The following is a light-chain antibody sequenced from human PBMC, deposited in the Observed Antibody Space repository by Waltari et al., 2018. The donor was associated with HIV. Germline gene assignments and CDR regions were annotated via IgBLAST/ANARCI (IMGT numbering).Light chain of an antibody. Sequence: QSVLTQPPSVPGAPGQAVTISCSGHTSDLGAGCDVQCYQPLPGRAPKVLIDGNSNRPSGVPDRFSGSKAGTSASLAITGLQAEDEADYYCQSYDSTLTGWVFGGGTILTVL. CDR2: GNS. CDR3: QSYDSTLTGWV. J-gene: IGLJ3*02. CDR1: TSDLGAGCD. V-gene: IGLV1-40*01.